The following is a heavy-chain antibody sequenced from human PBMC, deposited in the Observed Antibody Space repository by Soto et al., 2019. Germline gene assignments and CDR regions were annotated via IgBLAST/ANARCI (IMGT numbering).Heavy chain of an antibody. CDR3: ARQASY. CDR1: GVSISDTSYY. CDR2: VYFNGKT. Sequence: QLQLQESGPGLVKPSETLSLTCNVSGVSISDTSYYWGWIRQPPGKGLEWIGTVYFNGKTFYNPSLTSRLTISVDRSKNQISLRLTSVTATDTAVYYCARQASYWGQGTLVAVSS. J-gene: IGHJ4*02. V-gene: IGHV4-39*01.